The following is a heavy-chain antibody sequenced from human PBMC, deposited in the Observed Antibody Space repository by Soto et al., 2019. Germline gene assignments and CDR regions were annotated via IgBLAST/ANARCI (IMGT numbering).Heavy chain of an antibody. D-gene: IGHD3-10*01. J-gene: IGHJ4*02. CDR2: IYPGDSDT. V-gene: IGHV5-51*01. CDR1: GSSFTGYW. Sequence: PGESLKISCQGSGSSFTGYWIGWVRQMPGKGLEWMGIIYPGDSDTRYSPSFQGQVTISADKSISTAYLQWSSLRASDTAIYFCARKGPYGKSGQVSSFVDSWGQGTLVTVSS. CDR3: ARKGPYGKSGQVSSFVDS.